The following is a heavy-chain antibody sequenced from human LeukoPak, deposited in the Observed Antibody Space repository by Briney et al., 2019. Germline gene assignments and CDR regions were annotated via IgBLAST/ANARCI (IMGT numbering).Heavy chain of an antibody. J-gene: IGHJ4*02. V-gene: IGHV3-21*01. D-gene: IGHD3-9*01. CDR1: GFTFSSYS. CDR2: ISSSSSYI. Sequence: GGSLRLSCAASGFTFSSYSMNWVRQAPGKGLEWVSSISSSSSYIYYADSVKGRFTISRDNAKNSLYLQMNSLRAEDTAVYYCARVHYDILTGYTDYWGQGTLVTVSS. CDR3: ARVHYDILTGYTDY.